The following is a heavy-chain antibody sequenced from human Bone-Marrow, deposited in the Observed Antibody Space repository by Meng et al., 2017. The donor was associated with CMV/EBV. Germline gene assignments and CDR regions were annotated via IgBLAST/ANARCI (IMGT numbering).Heavy chain of an antibody. CDR3: ALQLPWYNWIDP. CDR2: IFSNDEK. Sequence: SGPTLVKPTETLTLTCTVSGFSLSNARMGVSWIRQPPGKALEWLAHIFSNDEKSYSTSLKSRLTISKDTSKSQVVLTMTNMDPVDTATYYCALQLPWYNWIDPWGQGTLVTVSS. J-gene: IGHJ5*02. D-gene: IGHD2-2*01. V-gene: IGHV2-26*01. CDR1: GFSLSNARMG.